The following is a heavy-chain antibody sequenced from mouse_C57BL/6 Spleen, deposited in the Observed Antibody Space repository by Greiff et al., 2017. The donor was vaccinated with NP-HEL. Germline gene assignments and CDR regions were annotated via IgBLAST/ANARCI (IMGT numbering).Heavy chain of an antibody. CDR1: GYTFTSYW. J-gene: IGHJ4*01. Sequence: QVQLQQPGAELVKPGASVKLSCKASGYTFTSYWMHWVKQRPGQGLEWIGMIHPNSGSTNYNEKFKSKATLTVDKSSSTAYMQLSSLTSEDSAVYYCARRGLYYDFYYAMDYWGQGTSVTVSS. V-gene: IGHV1-64*01. D-gene: IGHD2-4*01. CDR2: IHPNSGST. CDR3: ARRGLYYDFYYAMDY.